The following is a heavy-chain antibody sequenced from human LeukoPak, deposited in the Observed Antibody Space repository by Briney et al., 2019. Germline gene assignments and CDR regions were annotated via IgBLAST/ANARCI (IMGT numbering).Heavy chain of an antibody. V-gene: IGHV4-4*02. Sequence: SGTLSPTCAVSGGSISSSNWWSWVRPPPGKGLEWTGEIYHGGSTYYNPSLKSRVTISVDKSKNQFSLKLSSVTAADTAVYYCARDRYDILTGWALYGMDVWGKGTTVTVSS. J-gene: IGHJ6*04. D-gene: IGHD3-9*01. CDR1: GGSISSSNW. CDR2: IYHGGST. CDR3: ARDRYDILTGWALYGMDV.